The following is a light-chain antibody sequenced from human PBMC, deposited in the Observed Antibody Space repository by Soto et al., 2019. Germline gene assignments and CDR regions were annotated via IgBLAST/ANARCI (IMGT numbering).Light chain of an antibody. CDR2: DAS. J-gene: IGKJ1*01. V-gene: IGKV1-17*01. Sequence: IQVTQSPSSLSASVGDRVTITCRASLDIRNELDWYQQKPGKAPKRLIYDASTLQDWVPSRFSGDGSGTEFTFTISSLQSEDFATYFCLQHKSYPWTFGQGTKV. CDR1: LDIRNE. CDR3: LQHKSYPWT.